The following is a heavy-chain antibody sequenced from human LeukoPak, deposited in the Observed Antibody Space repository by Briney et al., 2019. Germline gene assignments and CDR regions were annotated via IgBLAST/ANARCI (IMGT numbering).Heavy chain of an antibody. V-gene: IGHV3-30-3*01. D-gene: IGHD3-16*01. J-gene: IGHJ4*02. CDR3: ARATNTFGGGRYYFDY. Sequence: GGSLRLSCAASGFTFSSYAMHWVRQAPGKGLEWVAVISYDGSNKYYADSVKGRFTISRDNSKNTLYLQMNSLRAEDTAVYYCARATNTFGGGRYYFDYWGQGTLVTVSS. CDR1: GFTFSSYA. CDR2: ISYDGSNK.